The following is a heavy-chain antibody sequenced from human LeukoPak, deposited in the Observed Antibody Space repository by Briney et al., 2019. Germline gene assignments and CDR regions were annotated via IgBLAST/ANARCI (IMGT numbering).Heavy chain of an antibody. Sequence: ASVKVSCKASGYSFTGYYMHWVRQAPGQGLEWMGWINPNSGGTNYAQKFQGRVTMTRDTSISTAYMELSRLRSDDTAVYYCARGYPLSTTAAGTYFQHWGQGTLVTVSS. CDR1: GYSFTGYY. CDR2: INPNSGGT. CDR3: ARGYPLSTTAAGTYFQH. J-gene: IGHJ1*01. D-gene: IGHD6-13*01. V-gene: IGHV1-2*02.